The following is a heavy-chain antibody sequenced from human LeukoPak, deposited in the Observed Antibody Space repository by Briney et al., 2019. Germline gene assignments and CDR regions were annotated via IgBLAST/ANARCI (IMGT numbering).Heavy chain of an antibody. V-gene: IGHV4-59*01. Sequence: SETLSLTCTVSGGSISNYYWSWIWQPPGKGLEWIGFIYYSGSTNYNPSLKSRVTISVDTSKNQFFLNLRSVTAADTAVYYCARVPRIEAGATGDWFDPWGQGTVVTVSS. CDR3: ARVPRIEAGATGDWFDP. CDR2: IYYSGST. J-gene: IGHJ5*02. D-gene: IGHD6-13*01. CDR1: GGSISNYY.